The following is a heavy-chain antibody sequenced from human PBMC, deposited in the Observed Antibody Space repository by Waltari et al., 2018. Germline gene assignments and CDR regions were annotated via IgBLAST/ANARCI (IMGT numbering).Heavy chain of an antibody. CDR3: ARQGLNWNAQRGSQSAFDI. V-gene: IGHV4-30-4*08. CDR2: IYDSANT. CDR1: GGPISTGGAF. Sequence: QVQLQESAPGVVKPSQPLSLTRPVPGGPISTGGAFCTWLRQSPGRGPEWIGVIYDSANTNYNPSLKSRVILTIDISKNQFSLKMRSVTAADTAVYYCARQGLNWNAQRGSQSAFDIWGQGAMVTVSA. D-gene: IGHD1-1*01. J-gene: IGHJ3*02.